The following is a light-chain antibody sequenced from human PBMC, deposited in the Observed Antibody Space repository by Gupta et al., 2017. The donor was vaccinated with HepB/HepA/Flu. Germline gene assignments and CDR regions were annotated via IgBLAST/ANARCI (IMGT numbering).Light chain of an antibody. V-gene: IGKV4-1*01. J-gene: IGKJ1*01. CDR2: WAS. CDR3: QQYSSTPPT. Sequence: DIVMTQSPDSLAVSLGERATINCKSSQSVLSSSNNKNYLAWYQQKPGQPPKLLIFWASTRESGVPDRFSGSGSGTXFTLTIXSLQAEDVAVYYCQQYSSTPPTFGXGTKVEIK. CDR1: QSVLSSSNNKNY.